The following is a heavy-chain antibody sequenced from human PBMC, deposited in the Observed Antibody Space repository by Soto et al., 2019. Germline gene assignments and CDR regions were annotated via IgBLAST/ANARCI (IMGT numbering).Heavy chain of an antibody. J-gene: IGHJ4*02. CDR1: GFTFSSYE. Sequence: GGSLRLSCAVSGFTFSSYEMNWVRRAPGKGLEWVSYISSGSKTIYYAESVKGRFTVSRDNARNSQYLQMNSLRDEDTAVYYCAREDILGVRSFDYWGQGTLVTVSS. D-gene: IGHD3-9*01. V-gene: IGHV3-48*03. CDR3: AREDILGVRSFDY. CDR2: ISSGSKTI.